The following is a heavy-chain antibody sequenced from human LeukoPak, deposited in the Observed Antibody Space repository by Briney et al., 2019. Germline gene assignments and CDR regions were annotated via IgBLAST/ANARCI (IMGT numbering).Heavy chain of an antibody. D-gene: IGHD3-10*01. J-gene: IGHJ4*02. CDR3: AREGITMVRGVIISSQNFDY. V-gene: IGHV1-69*13. CDR2: IIPIFGTA. Sequence: GASVKVSCKASGGTFSSYAISWVRQAPGQGLEWMGGIIPIFGTANYAQKFQGRVTITADESTSTAYMELSSLRSEDTAVYYCAREGITMVRGVIISSQNFDYWGQGTLVTVSS. CDR1: GGTFSSYA.